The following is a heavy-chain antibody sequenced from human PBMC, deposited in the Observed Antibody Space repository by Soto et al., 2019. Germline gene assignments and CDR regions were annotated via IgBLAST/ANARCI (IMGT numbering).Heavy chain of an antibody. J-gene: IGHJ4*02. V-gene: IGHV3-23*01. Sequence: GGSLRLSCAASGFTFSSYAMSWFRQAPGKGLEWVSAISGSGGSIYYADSVKGRFTISRDNSRNTLYLQMNSLRAEDTAVYYCAKDRDFWSGYYTGMDYWGQGTLVTVSS. D-gene: IGHD3-3*01. CDR2: ISGSGGSI. CDR3: AKDRDFWSGYYTGMDY. CDR1: GFTFSSYA.